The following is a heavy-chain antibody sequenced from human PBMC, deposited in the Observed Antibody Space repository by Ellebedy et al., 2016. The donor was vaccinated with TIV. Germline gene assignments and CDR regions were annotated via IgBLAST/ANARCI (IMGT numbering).Heavy chain of an antibody. J-gene: IGHJ4*02. CDR2: INHSGST. D-gene: IGHD6-6*01. V-gene: IGHV4-34*01. Sequence: SETLSLTXAVYGESFSGHYWTWIRQPPGKGLEWIGEINHSGSTNYNPSLKSRITISVDTSKNQFSLKLTSVTAADTAVYYCAKSLHYSSSSFFDFWGQGTLVTVSS. CDR1: GESFSGHY. CDR3: AKSLHYSSSSFFDF.